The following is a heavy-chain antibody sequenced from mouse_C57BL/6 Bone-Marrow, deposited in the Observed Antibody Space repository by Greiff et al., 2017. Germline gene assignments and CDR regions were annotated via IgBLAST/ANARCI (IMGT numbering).Heavy chain of an antibody. J-gene: IGHJ1*03. CDR1: GYTFTSYG. Sequence: VQLQQSGAELARPGASVKLSCKASGYTFTSYGISWVKQRTGQGLEWIGEIYPRSGNTYYNEKFKGKATLTVDTSSSTAYMQLSSLTSEDSAVYYCAMAITTVVATRYFDVWGTGTTVTVSS. CDR2: IYPRSGNT. V-gene: IGHV1-81*01. D-gene: IGHD1-1*01. CDR3: AMAITTVVATRYFDV.